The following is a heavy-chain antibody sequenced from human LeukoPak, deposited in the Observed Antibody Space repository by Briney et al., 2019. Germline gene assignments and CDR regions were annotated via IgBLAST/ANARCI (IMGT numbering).Heavy chain of an antibody. J-gene: IGHJ6*03. CDR1: GGSISSSTYY. Sequence: KPSETLSLTCTVSGGSISSSTYYWGWIRQPPGKGLEWIGTIYYSGSTYYNPSLKSRVTISVDTSKNQFSLKLSSVTAADTAVYYCARGDYYYYYMDVWGKGTTVTASS. CDR3: ARGDYYYYYMDV. V-gene: IGHV4-39*07. CDR2: IYYSGST.